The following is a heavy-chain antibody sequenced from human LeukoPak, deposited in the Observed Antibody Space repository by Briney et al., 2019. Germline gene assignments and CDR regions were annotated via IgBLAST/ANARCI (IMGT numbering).Heavy chain of an antibody. CDR2: IYYSGST. Sequence: SETLSLTCTVSGGSISSYYWSWIRQPPGKGREGIGYIYYSGSTNYNPSLKSRVTISVDTSKNQFSLKLSSVTATDTAVYYCASSSWYGNLDYWGQGTLVTVSS. CDR3: ASSSWYGNLDY. CDR1: GGSISSYY. J-gene: IGHJ4*02. V-gene: IGHV4-59*08. D-gene: IGHD6-13*01.